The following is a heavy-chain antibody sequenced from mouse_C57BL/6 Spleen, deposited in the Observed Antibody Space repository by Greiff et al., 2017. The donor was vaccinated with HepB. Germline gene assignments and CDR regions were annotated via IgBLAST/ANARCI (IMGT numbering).Heavy chain of an antibody. J-gene: IGHJ3*01. D-gene: IGHD2-2*01. CDR1: GYSITSGYD. Sequence: EVQRVESGPGMVKPSQSLSLTCTVTGYSITSGYDWHWIRHFPGNKLEWMGYISYSGSTNYNPSLKSRISITHDTSKNHFFLKLNSVTTEDTATYYCARADYGYGSFAYWGQGTLVTVSA. CDR2: ISYSGST. V-gene: IGHV3-1*01. CDR3: ARADYGYGSFAY.